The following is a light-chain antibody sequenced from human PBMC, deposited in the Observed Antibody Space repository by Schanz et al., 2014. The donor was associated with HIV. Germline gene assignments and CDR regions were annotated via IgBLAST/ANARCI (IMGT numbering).Light chain of an antibody. CDR2: GAS. CDR1: QSVSSN. Sequence: EIVLTQSPGSLSLSPGERATLSCRASQSVSSNLAWYQQKSGQALRLLIYGASTRATGIPARFSGSGSGTEFTLTISSLQSEDFAVYSCQQYNSWPRTFGQGTKVEIK. J-gene: IGKJ1*01. V-gene: IGKV3-15*01. CDR3: QQYNSWPRT.